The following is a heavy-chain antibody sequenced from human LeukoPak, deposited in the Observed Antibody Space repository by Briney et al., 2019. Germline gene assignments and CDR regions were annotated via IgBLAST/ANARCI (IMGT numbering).Heavy chain of an antibody. V-gene: IGHV3-48*01. CDR1: GFTFSSYG. D-gene: IGHD4-17*01. J-gene: IGHJ4*02. CDR3: ARVDHDYGDLPDFDY. CDR2: ISSSSGTI. Sequence: GGSLRLSCAASGFTFSSYGMHWVRQAPGKGLEWVSYISSSSGTIYCADSVKGRFTISRDNSKNTLYLQMNSLRAEDTAVYYCARVDHDYGDLPDFDYWGQGTLVTVSS.